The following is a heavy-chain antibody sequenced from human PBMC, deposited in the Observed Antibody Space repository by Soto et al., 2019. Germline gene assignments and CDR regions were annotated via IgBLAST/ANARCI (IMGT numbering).Heavy chain of an antibody. Sequence: QVQLVESGGGVVQPGRALRLSCAASGFTFSSYGMHWVRQAPGKGLEWVAVMSYDGRNKYYADSVKGRFTISRDNYKNKLYLQMNSLRAEDTAVYYRAKDQRYSSSLYQGNTYYYGMDVWGQGTTVTVSS. D-gene: IGHD6-13*01. V-gene: IGHV3-30*18. CDR1: GFTFSSYG. J-gene: IGHJ6*02. CDR2: MSYDGRNK. CDR3: AKDQRYSSSLYQGNTYYYGMDV.